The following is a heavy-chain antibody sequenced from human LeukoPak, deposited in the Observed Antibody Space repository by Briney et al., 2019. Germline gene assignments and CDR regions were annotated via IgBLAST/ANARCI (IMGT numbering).Heavy chain of an antibody. CDR1: GGSFSGYY. CDR2: INHSGST. D-gene: IGHD3-10*01. V-gene: IGHV4-34*01. CDR3: ARGRYSITMVRGTPLDV. Sequence: SSETLSLTCAVYGGSFSGYYWSWIRQPPGKGLEWIGEINHSGSTNYNPSLKSRVTISVDTSKNQFSLKLSSVTAADTAVCYCARGRYSITMVRGTPLDVWGQGTTVTVSS. J-gene: IGHJ6*02.